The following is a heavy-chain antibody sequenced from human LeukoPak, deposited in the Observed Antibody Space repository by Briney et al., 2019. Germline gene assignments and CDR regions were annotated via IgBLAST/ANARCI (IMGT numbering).Heavy chain of an antibody. CDR2: IYYSGST. CDR3: ARTYCSSTGCYEIDY. V-gene: IGHV4-39*07. J-gene: IGHJ4*02. Sequence: SETLSLTCTVSGGSISSSSYYWGWIRQPPGKGLEWIGSIYYSGSTYYNPSLKSRVTISVDTSKNQFSLKLSSVTAADTAVYYCARTYCSSTGCYEIDYWGQGTLVTVSS. CDR1: GGSISSSSYY. D-gene: IGHD2-2*01.